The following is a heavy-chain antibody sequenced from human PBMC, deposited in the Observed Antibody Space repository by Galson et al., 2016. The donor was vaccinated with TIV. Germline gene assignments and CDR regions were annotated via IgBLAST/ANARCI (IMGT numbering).Heavy chain of an antibody. Sequence: SVKVSCKASGYTFTSYDINWVRQATGQGLEWMGWMNPNSGNTGYAQKFRGRVTMTRNTSVRTAYRELSSLRSEDTAVYYCARSGDYGDYWGQGTLVPVPS. D-gene: IGHD4-17*01. V-gene: IGHV1-8*02. CDR3: ARSGDYGDY. CDR1: GYTFTSYD. J-gene: IGHJ4*02. CDR2: MNPNSGNT.